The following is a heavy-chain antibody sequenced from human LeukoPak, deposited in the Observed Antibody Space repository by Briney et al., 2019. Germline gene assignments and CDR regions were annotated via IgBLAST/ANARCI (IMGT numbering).Heavy chain of an antibody. Sequence: ASVKVSCKASGYTFTSYAMHWVRQAPGQRLEWMGWINAGNGNTKYSQEFQGRVTITRDTSASTAYMELSSLRSEDMAVYYCARGQDDFWSGYDYWGQGTLVTVSS. V-gene: IGHV1-3*03. CDR2: INAGNGNT. CDR1: GYTFTSYA. J-gene: IGHJ4*02. D-gene: IGHD3-3*01. CDR3: ARGQDDFWSGYDY.